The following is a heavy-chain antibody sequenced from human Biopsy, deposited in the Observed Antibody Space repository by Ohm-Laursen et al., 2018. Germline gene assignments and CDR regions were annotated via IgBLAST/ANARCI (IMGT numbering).Heavy chain of an antibody. CDR2: IFYSANT. J-gene: IGHJ4*02. Sequence: TLSLTCTVSGVSINGGRYYWNWIRHHPGKGLEWIGNIFYSANTYYNPSLKSRVTISVDTSKNQFSLKLSSVTAADTAVYHCARLGSGDYFPTFFDFWGQGVLVTVSS. CDR1: GVSINGGRYY. D-gene: IGHD5-12*01. CDR3: ARLGSGDYFPTFFDF. V-gene: IGHV4-31*03.